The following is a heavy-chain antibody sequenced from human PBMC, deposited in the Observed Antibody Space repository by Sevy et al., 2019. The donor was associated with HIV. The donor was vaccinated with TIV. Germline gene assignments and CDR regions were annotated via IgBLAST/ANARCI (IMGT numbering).Heavy chain of an antibody. CDR2: INPNSGGT. Sequence: ASVKVSCKASGYTFTGYYMHWVRQAPGQGLEWMGWINPNSGGTNYAQKFQGRVTMTRDTSISTAYMELSRLRSDDTAVYYYARGNEGYCSSTSCPNWFDPWGQGTLVTVSS. D-gene: IGHD2-2*01. J-gene: IGHJ5*02. CDR3: ARGNEGYCSSTSCPNWFDP. CDR1: GYTFTGYY. V-gene: IGHV1-2*02.